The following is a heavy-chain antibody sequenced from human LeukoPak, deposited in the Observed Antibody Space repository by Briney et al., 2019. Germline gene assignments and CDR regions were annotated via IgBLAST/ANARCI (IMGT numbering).Heavy chain of an antibody. Sequence: SQTLSLTCTVSGGSISSGDYYWSWIRQPPGKGLEWIGYIYYSGSTYYNPSLESRVTISVDTSKNQFSLKLSSVTAADTAVYYCARSGIGVPAANGWFDPWGQGTLVTVSS. V-gene: IGHV4-30-4*01. D-gene: IGHD2-2*01. CDR3: ARSGIGVPAANGWFDP. J-gene: IGHJ5*02. CDR2: IYYSGST. CDR1: GGSISSGDYY.